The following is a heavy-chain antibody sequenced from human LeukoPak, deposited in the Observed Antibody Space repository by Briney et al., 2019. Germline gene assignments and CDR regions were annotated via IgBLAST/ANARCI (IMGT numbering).Heavy chain of an antibody. CDR1: GFTFSSYG. CDR2: ISYDGSNK. V-gene: IGHV3-30*18. Sequence: PGRSLRLSCAASGFTFSSYGMHWVRQAPGKGLEWVALISYDGSNKYYADSVKGRFTISRDNSKNTLYLQMNSLRAEDTAVYYCAKTLGYCSSTSCHGAYYYGMDVWGQGTTVTVSS. CDR3: AKTLGYCSSTSCHGAYYYGMDV. J-gene: IGHJ6*02. D-gene: IGHD2-2*01.